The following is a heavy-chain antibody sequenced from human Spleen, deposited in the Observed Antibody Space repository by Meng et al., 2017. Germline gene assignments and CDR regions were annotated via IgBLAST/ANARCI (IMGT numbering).Heavy chain of an antibody. Sequence: QVQLQESGPGLVEPSQTLSLTCTVSGGSVSSGDYYWTWIRQPPGKGLEWIGYIYYSGSTYCNPSLKSRVTISADTSKNQFSLKVSSVTAADTAVYYCARAVGQLVTRFDFWGQGTLVTVSS. CDR1: GGSVSSGDYY. V-gene: IGHV4-30-4*01. CDR2: IYYSGST. CDR3: ARAVGQLVTRFDF. J-gene: IGHJ4*02. D-gene: IGHD6-6*01.